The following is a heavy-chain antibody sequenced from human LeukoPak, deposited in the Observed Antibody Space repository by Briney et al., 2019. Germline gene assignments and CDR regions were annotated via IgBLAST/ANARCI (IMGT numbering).Heavy chain of an antibody. CDR2: ISYDGSNK. J-gene: IGHJ3*02. CDR1: GLTFSTCG. D-gene: IGHD6-13*01. Sequence: GGSLRLSCAASGLTFSTCGMHWVRQAPGKGLEWVAVISYDGSNKYYADSVKGRFTISRDNSKNTLYLQMNSLRAEDTAVYYCARVGSSWYPDAFDIWGQGKRVTVFS. V-gene: IGHV3-30*19. CDR3: ARVGSSWYPDAFDI.